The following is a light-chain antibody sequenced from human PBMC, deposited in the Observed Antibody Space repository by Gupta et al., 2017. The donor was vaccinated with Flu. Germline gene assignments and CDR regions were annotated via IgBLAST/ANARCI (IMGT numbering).Light chain of an antibody. V-gene: IGKV3-20*01. J-gene: IGKJ1*01. CDR1: QSVSSIY. CDR3: HQDCSSPQT. CDR2: GAS. Sequence: EIALTQSPGTLSLSPGERATLSCRASQSVSSIYLAWYQQKPGQAPRLLISGASSCFNGIPDRFSGSGSGTEFTLTISRLEPEDFAVYYCHQDCSSPQTFGQGTKVEIK.